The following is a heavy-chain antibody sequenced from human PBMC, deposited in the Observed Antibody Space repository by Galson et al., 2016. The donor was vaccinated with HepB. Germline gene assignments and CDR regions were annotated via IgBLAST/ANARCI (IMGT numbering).Heavy chain of an antibody. V-gene: IGHV3-15*01. Sequence: SLRLSCAASGFIFSNAWMSWVRQAPGKGLEWVGRIKSKTDGGTTDYAAPVKGRFTLSRDDSKNTLYLQMNSLKTEDTAVYYCTTDRVYSSSWYWNYYYYGMDVWGQGTTVTVSS. CDR2: IKSKTDGGTT. J-gene: IGHJ6*02. CDR1: GFIFSNAW. D-gene: IGHD6-13*01. CDR3: TTDRVYSSSWYWNYYYYGMDV.